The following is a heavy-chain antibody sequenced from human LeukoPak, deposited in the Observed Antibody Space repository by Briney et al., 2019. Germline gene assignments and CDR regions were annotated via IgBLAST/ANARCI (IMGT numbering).Heavy chain of an antibody. V-gene: IGHV4-59*01. CDR3: ARGRVPSSSWSSTYYYYFYMDV. J-gene: IGHJ6*03. D-gene: IGHD6-13*01. Sequence: PSETLSLTCTVSGGSISSYYWSWIRQPPGKGLEWIGYIDHTGSTNYNPSLNSRVTISRDTSKNHFSLELSSVTAADTAVYFCARGRVPSSSWSSTYYYYFYMDVWGKGTTVTVSS. CDR1: GGSISSYY. CDR2: IDHTGST.